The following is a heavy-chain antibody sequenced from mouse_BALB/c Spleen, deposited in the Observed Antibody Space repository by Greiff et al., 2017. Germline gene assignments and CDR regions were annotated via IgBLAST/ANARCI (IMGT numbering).Heavy chain of an antibody. CDR3: ARNGLRRGFYAMDY. CDR2: IWSGGST. CDR1: GFSLTNYG. D-gene: IGHD2-2*01. V-gene: IGHV2-2*02. Sequence: VKLMESGPGLVAPSQSLSITCSVSGFSLTNYGVHWVRQSPGKGLEWLGVIWSGGSTDYNAAFISRLSISKDNSKSQVFFKMNSLQANDTAIYYCARNGLRRGFYAMDYWGQGTSVTVSS. J-gene: IGHJ4*01.